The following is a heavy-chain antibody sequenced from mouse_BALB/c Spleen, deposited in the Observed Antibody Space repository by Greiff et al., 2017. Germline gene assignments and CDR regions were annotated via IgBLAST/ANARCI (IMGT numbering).Heavy chain of an antibody. CDR3: ARRGRYSLDY. J-gene: IGHJ2*01. Sequence: QVHVKQSGAELAKPGASVKMSCKASGYTFTSYWMHWVKQRPGQGLEWIGYINPSTGYTEYNQKFKDKATLTADKSSSTAYMQLSSLTSEDSAVYYCARRGRYSLDYWGQGTTLTVSS. D-gene: IGHD1-1*01. CDR1: GYTFTSYW. CDR2: INPSTGYT. V-gene: IGHV1-7*01.